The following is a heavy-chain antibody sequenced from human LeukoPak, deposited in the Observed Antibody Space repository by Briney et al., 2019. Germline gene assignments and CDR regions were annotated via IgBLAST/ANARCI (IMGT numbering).Heavy chain of an antibody. CDR1: GGSFSGYY. J-gene: IGHJ5*02. V-gene: IGHV4-34*01. CDR2: INHSGST. D-gene: IGHD6-13*01. CDR3: ARANRDSSSWYTPPTNWFDP. Sequence: SETLSLTCAVYGGSFSGYYWSWVRQPPGKGLEWIGEINHSGSTNYNPSLKSRVTISVDTSKNQFSLKLSSVTAADTAVYYCARANRDSSSWYTPPTNWFDPWGQGTLVTVSS.